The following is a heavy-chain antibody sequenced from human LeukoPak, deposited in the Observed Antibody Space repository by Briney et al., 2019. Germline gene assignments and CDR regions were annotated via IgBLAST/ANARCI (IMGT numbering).Heavy chain of an antibody. CDR3: ARATMIVVVFDL. J-gene: IGHJ2*01. V-gene: IGHV4-59*11. CDR1: GGSISSHY. D-gene: IGHD3-22*01. Sequence: SETLSLTCTVSGGSISSHYWSWIRQPPGKGPEWIGYIFYTGSTNYNPSLKSRVTISVDRSENQFSLKLSSVTAADTAVYYCARATMIVVVFDLWGRGTLATVSS. CDR2: IFYTGST.